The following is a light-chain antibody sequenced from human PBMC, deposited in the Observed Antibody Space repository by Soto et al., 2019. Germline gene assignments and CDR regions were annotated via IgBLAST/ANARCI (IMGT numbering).Light chain of an antibody. CDR1: SSDVGAYSS. J-gene: IGLJ2*01. V-gene: IGLV2-8*01. Sequence: QSVLTQPPSASGSPGQSVTISCTGTSSDVGAYSSVSWYQQHPGKAPKLMIYDVSKRPSGVPDRFSGSKSANTASLTVSGLQAEDEADYYCSSYAGSNNLVFSGGTKHRP. CDR3: SSYAGSNNLV. CDR2: DVS.